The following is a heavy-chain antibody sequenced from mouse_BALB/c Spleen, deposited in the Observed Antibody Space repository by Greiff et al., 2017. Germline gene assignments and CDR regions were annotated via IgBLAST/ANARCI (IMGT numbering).Heavy chain of an antibody. D-gene: IGHD3-1*01. CDR1: GFTFSDYG. CDR3: ARIGGYAMDY. V-gene: IGHV5-15*02. Sequence: EVQLQQSGGGLVQPGGSRKLSCAASGFTFSDYGMAWVRQAPGKGPEWVAFIRNLAYSIYYADTVTGRFTISRENAKNTLYLEMSSLRSEDTAMYYCARIGGYAMDYWGQGTSVTVSS. CDR2: IRNLAYSI. J-gene: IGHJ4*01.